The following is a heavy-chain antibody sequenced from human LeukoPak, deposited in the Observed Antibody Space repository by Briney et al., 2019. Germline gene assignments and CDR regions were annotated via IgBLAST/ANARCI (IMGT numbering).Heavy chain of an antibody. Sequence: GGSLRLSCEASGLTFYGYWMHWFRQLPGKGLVRVSEINGAGNKKNYADSVRGRFTVSRDNAKDTVYLQMDSLRVEDTAVYYCARGTVGAPGIDYWGQGTLVSVSS. J-gene: IGHJ4*02. D-gene: IGHD6-13*01. CDR3: ARGTVGAPGIDY. CDR1: GLTFYGYW. CDR2: INGAGNKK. V-gene: IGHV3-74*01.